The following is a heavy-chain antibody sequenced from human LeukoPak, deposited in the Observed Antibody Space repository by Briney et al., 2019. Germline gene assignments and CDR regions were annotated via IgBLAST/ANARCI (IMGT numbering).Heavy chain of an antibody. V-gene: IGHV1-46*01. CDR3: APDLTGNVPGY. CDR2: INPSGGST. J-gene: IGHJ4*02. Sequence: ASVKVSCKASGYTFTSYYMHWVRQAPGQGLEWMGIINPSGGSTSYAQKFQGRVTMTRDTSTSTAYMELSSLRSEDTAVYYCAPDLTGNVPGYWGQGTLVTVSS. CDR1: GYTFTSYY. D-gene: IGHD7-27*01.